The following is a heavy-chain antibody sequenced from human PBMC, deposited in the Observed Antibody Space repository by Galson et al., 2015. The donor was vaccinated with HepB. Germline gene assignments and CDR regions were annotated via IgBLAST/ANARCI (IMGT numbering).Heavy chain of an antibody. D-gene: IGHD2-2*01. CDR1: GFTFSSYS. CDR3: AILALGYCSSTSCYGFDY. CDR2: ISSSSSYI. V-gene: IGHV3-21*01. J-gene: IGHJ4*02. Sequence: SLRLSCAASGFTFSSYSMNWVRQAPGKGLEWVSSISSSSSYIYYADSVKGRFTISRDNAKNSLYLQMNSLRAEDTAVYYCAILALGYCSSTSCYGFDYWGQGTLVTVSS.